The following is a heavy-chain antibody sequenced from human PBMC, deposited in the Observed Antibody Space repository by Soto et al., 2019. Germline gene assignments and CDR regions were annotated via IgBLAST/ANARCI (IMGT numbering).Heavy chain of an antibody. CDR2: ISGSGGST. CDR1: GFTFSSYA. V-gene: IGHV3-23*01. Sequence: GGSLRLSCAASGFTFSSYAMSWVRQAPGKGLKWVSAISGSGGSTYYADSVKGRFTISRDNSKNTLYLQMNSLRAEDTAVYYCANTLAVAPFDYWGQGTLVTVSS. CDR3: ANTLAVAPFDY. D-gene: IGHD6-19*01. J-gene: IGHJ4*02.